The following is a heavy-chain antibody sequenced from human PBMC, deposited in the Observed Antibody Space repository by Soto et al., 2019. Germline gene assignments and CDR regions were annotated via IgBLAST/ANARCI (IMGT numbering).Heavy chain of an antibody. J-gene: IGHJ4*02. Sequence: GGSLRLSCAASGFTFSSYWMHWVRQAPGKGLVWVSRINSDGSSTSYADSVKGRFTISRDNAKNTLYLQMNSLRAEDTAVYYCARDSGDYYYDSSGYSLGVDYWGQGTLVTVSS. CDR1: GFTFSSYW. CDR3: ARDSGDYYYDSSGYSLGVDY. V-gene: IGHV3-74*01. CDR2: INSDGSST. D-gene: IGHD3-22*01.